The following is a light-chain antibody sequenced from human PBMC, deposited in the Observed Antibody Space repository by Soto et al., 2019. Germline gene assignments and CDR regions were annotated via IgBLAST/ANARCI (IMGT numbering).Light chain of an antibody. V-gene: IGKV1-5*03. CDR1: QTISSW. J-gene: IGKJ5*01. CDR3: QHYNSYSEA. Sequence: DIQMTQSPSTLSGSVGDRVTITCRASQTISSWLAWYQQKPGKAPKLLIYKASTLKSGVPSRFSGSGSGTEFTLTISSLQPDAFTTYFCQHYNSYSEAVGQGT. CDR2: KAS.